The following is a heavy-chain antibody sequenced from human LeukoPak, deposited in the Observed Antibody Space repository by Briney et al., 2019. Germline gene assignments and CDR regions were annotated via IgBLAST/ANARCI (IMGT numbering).Heavy chain of an antibody. V-gene: IGHV1-69*01. Sequence: SVKVSCKASGGTFSSYAISWVRQAPGQGLEWMGGIIPMFGTVKYAQKFQGRATITADESTSTAYMELSSLRSEDTAVYYCSRGDSSGYYYSYYYGMDVWGQGTTVTVSS. CDR3: SRGDSSGYYYSYYYGMDV. J-gene: IGHJ6*02. CDR1: GGTFSSYA. CDR2: IIPMFGTV. D-gene: IGHD3-22*01.